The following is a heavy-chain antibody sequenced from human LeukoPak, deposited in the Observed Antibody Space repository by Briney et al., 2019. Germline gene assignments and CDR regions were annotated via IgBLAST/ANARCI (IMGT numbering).Heavy chain of an antibody. CDR3: AREGLVSVSAFDI. Sequence: GGSLRLSCAASGFTFSSYGMHWVRQAPGKGLEWVAVIWYDGSNKYYADSVKGRFTISRDNSKNTLYLQMNSLRAEDTAVYYCAREGLVSVSAFDIWGQGTMVTVSS. CDR1: GFTFSSYG. D-gene: IGHD1-14*01. J-gene: IGHJ3*02. CDR2: IWYDGSNK. V-gene: IGHV3-33*01.